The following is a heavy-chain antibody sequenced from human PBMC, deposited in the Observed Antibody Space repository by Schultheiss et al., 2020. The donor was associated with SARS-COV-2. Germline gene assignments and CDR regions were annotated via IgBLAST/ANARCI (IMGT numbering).Heavy chain of an antibody. CDR1: GFTFSSYA. V-gene: IGHV3-30*04. D-gene: IGHD4-23*01. CDR2: ISYDGSNK. CDR3: ARDGGNYAFHI. J-gene: IGHJ3*02. Sequence: GGSLRLSCAASGFTFSSYAMHWVRQAPGKGLEWVAVISYDGSNKYYADSVKGRFTISRDNAKNSLYLQMNSLRAEDTAVYYCARDGGNYAFHIWGQGTMVTVSS.